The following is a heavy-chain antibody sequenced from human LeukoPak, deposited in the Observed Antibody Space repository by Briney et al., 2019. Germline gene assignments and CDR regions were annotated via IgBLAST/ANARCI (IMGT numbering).Heavy chain of an antibody. Sequence: GGSLKLSCVASGFSFSTYWMSWVRQAPGKGLEWVSVIYSGGSTYYADSVKGRFTISRDNSKNTLYLQMNSLRAEDTAVYYCARDRVGWMDVWGQGTTVTVSS. CDR1: GFSFSTYW. V-gene: IGHV3-66*01. CDR2: IYSGGST. D-gene: IGHD2-2*03. J-gene: IGHJ6*02. CDR3: ARDRVGWMDV.